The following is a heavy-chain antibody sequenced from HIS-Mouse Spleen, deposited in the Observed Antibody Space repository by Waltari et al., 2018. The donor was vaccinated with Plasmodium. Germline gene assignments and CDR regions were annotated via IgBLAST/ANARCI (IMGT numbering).Heavy chain of an antibody. CDR3: ASSGSGSYYY. Sequence: QVQLQQWGAGLLKPSETLSLTCAVYGGSFSGYYWSWIRQPPGKGLEGIGEIKHSGSTNDNPSLKSRVTISVDTSKNQCSLKLSSVTAADTAVYYCASSGSGSYYYWGQGTLVTVSS. CDR1: GGSFSGYY. D-gene: IGHD3-10*01. CDR2: IKHSGST. V-gene: IGHV4-34*01. J-gene: IGHJ4*02.